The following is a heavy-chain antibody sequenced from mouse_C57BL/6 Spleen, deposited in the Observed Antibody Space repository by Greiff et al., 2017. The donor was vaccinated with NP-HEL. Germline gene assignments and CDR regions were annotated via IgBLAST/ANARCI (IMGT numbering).Heavy chain of an antibody. CDR1: GYAFSSSW. Sequence: ESGPELVKPGASVKISCTASGYAFSSSWMNWVQQRPGKGLEWIGRIYPGDGDTNYTGKFKGTATLTAAKSSSTAYMQLSSTTYEASAVYVCARGGDGYDGGTFLAGWGQGTLVTVAA. CDR2: IYPGDGDT. J-gene: IGHJ3*01. CDR3: ARGGDGYDGGTFLAG. V-gene: IGHV1-82*01. D-gene: IGHD2-2*01.